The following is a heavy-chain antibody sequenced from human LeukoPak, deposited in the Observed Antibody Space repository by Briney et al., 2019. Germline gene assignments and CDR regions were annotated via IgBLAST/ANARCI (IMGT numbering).Heavy chain of an antibody. J-gene: IGHJ4*02. Sequence: KSSETLSLTCTVSGGSISSYYWSWIRQPPGKGLEWIGYIYYSGSTNYNPSLKSRVTISVDTSKNQFSLKLSSVTAADTAVYYCASVGSDDYGDWFDYWGQGTLVTVSS. CDR2: IYYSGST. CDR1: GGSISSYY. D-gene: IGHD4-17*01. V-gene: IGHV4-59*01. CDR3: ASVGSDDYGDWFDY.